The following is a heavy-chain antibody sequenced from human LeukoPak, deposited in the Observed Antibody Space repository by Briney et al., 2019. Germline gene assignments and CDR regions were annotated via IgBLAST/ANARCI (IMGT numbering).Heavy chain of an antibody. V-gene: IGHV1-46*01. D-gene: IGHD3-22*01. CDR1: GYTFTNYY. Sequence: ASVKVSCKASGYTFTNYYIHWVRQAPGQGLEWMGIINPSGGSTSYTQKFQGRVTMTRDMSISTAYMELSRLRSDDTAIYYCTRGYYDSSDFEYFHHWGQGTLVTVSS. CDR2: INPSGGST. CDR3: TRGYYDSSDFEYFHH. J-gene: IGHJ1*01.